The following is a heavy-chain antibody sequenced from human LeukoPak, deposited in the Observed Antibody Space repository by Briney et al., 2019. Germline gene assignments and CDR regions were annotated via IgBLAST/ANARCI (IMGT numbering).Heavy chain of an antibody. CDR1: GGSFSGYY. CDR2: INHSGST. CDR3: ARTRITIFGVAKSRFDY. D-gene: IGHD3-3*01. J-gene: IGHJ4*02. Sequence: SETLSLTCAVYGGSFSGYYWSWIRQPPGKGLVWIGEINHSGSTNYNPSLKSRVTISVDTSKNQFSLKLSSVTAADTAVYYCARTRITIFGVAKSRFDYWGQGTLVTVSS. V-gene: IGHV4-34*01.